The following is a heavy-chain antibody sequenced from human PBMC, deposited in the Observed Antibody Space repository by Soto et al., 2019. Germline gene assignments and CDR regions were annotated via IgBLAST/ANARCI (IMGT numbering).Heavy chain of an antibody. D-gene: IGHD3-22*01. CDR1: GGTFSSLD. CDR2: IIPISETT. J-gene: IGHJ6*02. V-gene: IGHV1-69*06. Sequence: SVKVSCKASGGTFSSLDINWVRQAPGQGLEWMGGIIPISETTNYAQIFQGRVSIVADISTSTAYMELSRLRSEDTAVYYCARALLSHSYDSGGYDSYFHAMDVWGQGTPVTVSS. CDR3: ARALLSHSYDSGGYDSYFHAMDV.